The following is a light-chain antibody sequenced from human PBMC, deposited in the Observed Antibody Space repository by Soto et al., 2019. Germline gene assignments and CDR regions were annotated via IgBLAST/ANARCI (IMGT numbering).Light chain of an antibody. CDR1: QSISSF. CDR2: AAS. Sequence: IQMTQSPSSLSASVGDRVTITCRASQSISSFLNWYQQKPGKAPKLLIYAASSLHSGVPSRFSGSGSGTDFTLTISSLQLEDFATYYCQQSYSTLYTFGQGTKLEIK. V-gene: IGKV1-39*01. CDR3: QQSYSTLYT. J-gene: IGKJ2*01.